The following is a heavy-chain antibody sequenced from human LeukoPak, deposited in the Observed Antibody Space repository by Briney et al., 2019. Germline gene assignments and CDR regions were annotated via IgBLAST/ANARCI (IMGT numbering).Heavy chain of an antibody. CDR3: AKDLSPESNRLSPFDY. V-gene: IGHV3-23*01. Sequence: GGSLRLSCAASGFTFSSHAMSWVRQAPGKGLEWVSTITGSGGTTKYADSVKGRFTISRDNSKNTLDLQMNSLRAEDTAIFYCAKDLSPESNRLSPFDYWGQGTLVTVYS. D-gene: IGHD3-16*02. CDR1: GFTFSSHA. CDR2: ITGSGGTT. J-gene: IGHJ4*02.